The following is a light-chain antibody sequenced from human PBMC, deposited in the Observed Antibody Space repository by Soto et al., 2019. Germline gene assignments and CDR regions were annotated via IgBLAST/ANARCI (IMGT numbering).Light chain of an antibody. CDR1: SSDVSIYNY. CDR2: QVT. V-gene: IGLV2-14*01. CDR3: SSYTSSTNYV. J-gene: IGLJ1*01. Sequence: QSALTQPASVSGSPGQSITISCTGTSSDVSIYNYVSWYQHHPGKAPKLMIYQVTNRPSGVSTRFSGSKSGNTASLTISGLQAEDEADYYCSSYTSSTNYVFGTVTKLTVL.